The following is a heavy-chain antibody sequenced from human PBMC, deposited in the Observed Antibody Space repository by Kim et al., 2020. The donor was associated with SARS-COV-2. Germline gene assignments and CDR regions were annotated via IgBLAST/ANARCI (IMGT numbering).Heavy chain of an antibody. D-gene: IGHD6-19*01. Sequence: SVKGRFTIARDNSKNTLYLQMNSLRAEDTAVYYCAKGVSSGWSDDAFDIWGQGTMVTVSS. V-gene: IGHV3-23*01. CDR3: AKGVSSGWSDDAFDI. J-gene: IGHJ3*02.